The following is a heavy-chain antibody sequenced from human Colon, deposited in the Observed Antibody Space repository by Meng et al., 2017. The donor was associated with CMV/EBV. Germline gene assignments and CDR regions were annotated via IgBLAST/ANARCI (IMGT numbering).Heavy chain of an antibody. J-gene: IGHJ4*02. CDR2: ISSSSSYI. CDR3: ARHRRGVAGTRSDY. CDR1: GFTFSSYS. D-gene: IGHD6-19*01. V-gene: IGHV3-21*04. Sequence: GGSLRLSCAASGFTFSSYSMNWVRQAPGKGLEWVSSISSSSSYIYYADSVKGRLTISRDNAKNSLYLQMNSLRAEDTAVYYCARHRRGVAGTRSDYWGQGTLVTVSS.